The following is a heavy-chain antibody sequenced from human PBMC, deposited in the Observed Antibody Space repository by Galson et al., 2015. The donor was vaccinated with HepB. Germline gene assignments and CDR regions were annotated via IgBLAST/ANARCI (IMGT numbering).Heavy chain of an antibody. J-gene: IGHJ4*02. CDR2: TYYRSKWYN. Sequence: CAISGDSVSSNSAAWNWIRQSPSRGLEWLGKTYYRSKWYNDYAVSVKSRITINPDTSKNQFSLQLNSVTPEDTAVYYCWRSAAADTPHFDYWGQGTLVTVSS. CDR3: WRSAAADTPHFDY. CDR1: GDSVSSNSAA. V-gene: IGHV6-1*01. D-gene: IGHD6-13*01.